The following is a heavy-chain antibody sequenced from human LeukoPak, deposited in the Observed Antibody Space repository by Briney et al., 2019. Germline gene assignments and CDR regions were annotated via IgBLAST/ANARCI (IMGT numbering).Heavy chain of an antibody. V-gene: IGHV1-3*01. CDR3: ALGYCSGGSCSPHYYYYYGMDV. Sequence: ASVKVSCKASGYTFTSYAMHWVRQAPGQRLEWMGWISAGNGNTKYSQKFQGRVTITRDTSASTAYMEMSSLRSEDTAVYYCALGYCSGGSCSPHYYYYYGMDVWGQGTTVTVSS. CDR1: GYTFTSYA. CDR2: ISAGNGNT. D-gene: IGHD2-15*01. J-gene: IGHJ6*02.